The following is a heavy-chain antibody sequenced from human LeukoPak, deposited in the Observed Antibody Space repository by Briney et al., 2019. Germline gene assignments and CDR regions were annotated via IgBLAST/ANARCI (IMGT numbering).Heavy chain of an antibody. CDR2: IYHSGST. Sequence: SETLSLTCTVSGYSISSGYYWGWIRQPPGKGLEWIGSIYHSGSTYYNPSLKSRVTISVDTSKNQFSLKLSSVTAADTAVYYCARGGKGPVSYYYYMDVWGKGTTITVSS. V-gene: IGHV4-38-2*02. J-gene: IGHJ6*03. D-gene: IGHD1-14*01. CDR1: GYSISSGYY. CDR3: ARGGKGPVSYYYYMDV.